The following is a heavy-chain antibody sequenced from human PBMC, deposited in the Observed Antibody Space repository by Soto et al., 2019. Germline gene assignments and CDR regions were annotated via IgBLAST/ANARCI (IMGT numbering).Heavy chain of an antibody. CDR2: MSGGGGST. CDR3: AEGWYSSGVQDY. CDR1: GFTFSSYV. J-gene: IGHJ4*02. V-gene: IGHV3-23*01. D-gene: IGHD6-19*01. Sequence: LRLSCADSGFTFSSYVMSWVRQAPGKGLEWVSAMSGGGGSTYYAYSVKGRFTISGDNSKNTLYLQMNSLRAEDTGVYYCAEGWYSSGVQDYRGQGNIVT.